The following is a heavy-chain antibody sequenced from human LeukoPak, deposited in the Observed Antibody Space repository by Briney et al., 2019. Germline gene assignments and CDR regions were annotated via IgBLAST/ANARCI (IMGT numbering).Heavy chain of an antibody. Sequence: PSETLSLTCTVSGGSISSYYWSWIRQPAGKGLEWIGRIYTSGSTNYNPSLKSRVTMSVDTSKNQFSLKLSSVTAAGTAVYYCARWTTVTTLRRYAFDIWGQGTMVTVSS. CDR1: GGSISSYY. CDR2: IYTSGST. J-gene: IGHJ3*02. CDR3: ARWTTVTTLRRYAFDI. D-gene: IGHD4-17*01. V-gene: IGHV4-4*07.